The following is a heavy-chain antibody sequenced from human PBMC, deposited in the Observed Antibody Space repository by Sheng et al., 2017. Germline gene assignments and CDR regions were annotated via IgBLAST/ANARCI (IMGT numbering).Heavy chain of an antibody. J-gene: IGHJ5*02. CDR3: ARDVVGPNGXNRFDP. CDR2: IYSSGTT. D-gene: IGHD1-26*01. Sequence: QLQLQESGPGLVKPSETLSLTCTVSGGSVSSRSYYWGWIRQPPGKGLEWIGSIYSSGTTYYNPSLKSRVTISVDTSKNQFSLKLNSVTAADTAVYYCARDVVGPNGXNRFDPWGQGTLVTVSS. CDR1: GGSVSSRSYY. V-gene: IGHV4-39*07.